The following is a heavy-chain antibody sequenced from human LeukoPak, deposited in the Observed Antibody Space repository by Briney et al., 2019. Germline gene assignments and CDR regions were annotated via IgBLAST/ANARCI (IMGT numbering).Heavy chain of an antibody. CDR3: ARAGDYYDSSGFAY. Sequence: SVKVSCKASGGTFSSYAISWVRQAPGQGLEWMGRIIPILGIANYAQKFQGRVTITADKSTSTAYMELSSLRSDDTAVYYCARAGDYYDSSGFAYWGQGTLVTVSS. J-gene: IGHJ4*02. CDR2: IIPILGIA. CDR1: GGTFSSYA. D-gene: IGHD3-22*01. V-gene: IGHV1-69*04.